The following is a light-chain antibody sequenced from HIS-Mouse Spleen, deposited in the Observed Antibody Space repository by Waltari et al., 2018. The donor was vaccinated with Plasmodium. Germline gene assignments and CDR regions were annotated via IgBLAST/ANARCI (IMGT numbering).Light chain of an antibody. CDR1: SSDVGSSNP. CDR3: CSYAGSSTFV. Sequence: QSALTQPASVSGPPGQSTTLTSTVTSSDVGSSNPVFWYQQHPRKPPKLMIYEGSKRPSGVSNRFSGSKSGNTASLTISGLQAEDEADYYCCSYAGSSTFVFGGGTKLTVL. J-gene: IGLJ3*02. CDR2: EGS. V-gene: IGLV2-23*03.